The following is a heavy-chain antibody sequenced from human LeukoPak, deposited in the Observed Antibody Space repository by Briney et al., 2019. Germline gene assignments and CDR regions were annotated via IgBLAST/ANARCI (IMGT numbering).Heavy chain of an antibody. Sequence: PSETLSLTCTVSGGSISSNIYYWGWIRQPPGKGLEWIGSIHYSGNTYYNPSLKSRVTISVDTSKNQFSLKLSSLTAADTAVYFCARDSLRFLEWSPGWFDPWGQGILVTVSS. V-gene: IGHV4-39*02. J-gene: IGHJ5*02. CDR3: ARDSLRFLEWSPGWFDP. D-gene: IGHD3-3*01. CDR1: GGSISSNIYY. CDR2: IHYSGNT.